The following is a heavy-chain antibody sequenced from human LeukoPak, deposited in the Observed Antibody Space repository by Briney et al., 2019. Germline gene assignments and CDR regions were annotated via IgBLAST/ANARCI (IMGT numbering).Heavy chain of an antibody. V-gene: IGHV1-8*01. Sequence: ASVKVSCKASGYTFNSYEINWVRQATGQGLEWMGWMTPYNGNTDYAQKFQGRVTMTRNTSITTAYMELSSLRSEDTAVYYCGRGRNWFDHWGQGTLVTVSS. CDR3: GRGRNWFDH. CDR1: GYTFNSYE. CDR2: MTPYNGNT. J-gene: IGHJ5*02.